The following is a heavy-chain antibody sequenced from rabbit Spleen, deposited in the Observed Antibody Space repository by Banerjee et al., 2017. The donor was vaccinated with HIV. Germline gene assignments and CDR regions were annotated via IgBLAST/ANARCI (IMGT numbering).Heavy chain of an antibody. V-gene: IGHV1S40*01. CDR1: GFTISSTYW. CDR3: ARNYVNAFDP. Sequence: QSLEESGGDLVKPGASLTLTCKASGFTISSTYWICWVRQAPGKGLEWIACIDTSDGDTDYANWPKGRFTISKTSSTTVTLQMTSLTAADTATYFCARNYVNAFDPWGPGTLVTVS. J-gene: IGHJ2*01. D-gene: IGHD1-1*01. CDR2: IDTSDGDT.